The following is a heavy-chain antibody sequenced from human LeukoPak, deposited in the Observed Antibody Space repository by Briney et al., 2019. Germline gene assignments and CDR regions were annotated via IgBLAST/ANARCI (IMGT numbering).Heavy chain of an antibody. J-gene: IGHJ4*02. CDR2: IYTSGTT. CDR1: GASFNSGNYY. D-gene: IGHD1-26*01. V-gene: IGHV4-61*02. Sequence: PSETLSLTCTVSGASFNSGNYYWTWIRQPAGKRLEWIVRIYTSGTTNYNPSLKSRVTISIDASKNQFSLRLSSVTAADTAVYYCTRGGELMNFWGQGTLVTVSS. CDR3: TRGGELMNF.